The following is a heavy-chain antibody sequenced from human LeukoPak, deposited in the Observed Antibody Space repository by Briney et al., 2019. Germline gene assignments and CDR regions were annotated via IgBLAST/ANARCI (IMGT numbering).Heavy chain of an antibody. D-gene: IGHD6-13*01. J-gene: IGHJ6*02. CDR1: GGTFSSYA. CDR2: IIPILGKA. V-gene: IGHV1-69*04. Sequence: SVKVFCKASGGTFSSYAISWVRQPPGQRLEWMVRIIPILGKANYAQKYRGRVTITAHKSTSTAYIELSSLRSEDTAVYYCARGLKSSSFRDYYYGMDVWGQGTTVTVSS. CDR3: ARGLKSSSFRDYYYGMDV.